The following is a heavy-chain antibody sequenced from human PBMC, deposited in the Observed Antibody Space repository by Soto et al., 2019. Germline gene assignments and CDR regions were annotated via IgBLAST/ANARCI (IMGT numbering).Heavy chain of an antibody. D-gene: IGHD1-26*01. J-gene: IGHJ3*01. Sequence: LGESLKISCKGSGYSFTKYWIGWVRQMPGKGLEWMGIIYPGASHSIYSPSFQGQVTMSADKSISTAYLQWSSLKASDTAMYYCARPYSGGPNDPFDVWGQGTMVTVSS. CDR3: ARPYSGGPNDPFDV. V-gene: IGHV5-51*01. CDR1: GYSFTKYW. CDR2: IYPGASHS.